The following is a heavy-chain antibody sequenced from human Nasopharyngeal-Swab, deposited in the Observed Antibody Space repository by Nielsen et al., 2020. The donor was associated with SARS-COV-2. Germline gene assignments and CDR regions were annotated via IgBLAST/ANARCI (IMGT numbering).Heavy chain of an antibody. CDR2: ISSSSSYI. V-gene: IGHV3-21*01. CDR1: GFTFSSYS. J-gene: IGHJ4*02. CDR3: ARDVWITMVRGVIDY. Sequence: GESLKISCAASGFTFSSYSMNWVRQAPGKGLEWVSSISSSSSYIYYADSVKGRFTISRDNAKNSLYLQINSLRAEDTAVYYCARDVWITMVRGVIDYWGQGTLVTVSS. D-gene: IGHD3-10*01.